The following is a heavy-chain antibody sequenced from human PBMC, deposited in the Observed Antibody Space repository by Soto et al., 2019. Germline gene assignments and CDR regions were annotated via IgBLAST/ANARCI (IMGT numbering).Heavy chain of an antibody. CDR2: ISAAGDP. J-gene: IGHJ6*02. Sequence: EVQLVESGGGLVQPGGSLRLSSEASGFTFRNYAMPWVRQGTGKGLDRVSGISAAGDPDYADSVEGRFTSSRENAQTSFFLQMNSLRVGDTAVYYCARTDRDFYGLDGWGQGTTVIVS. CDR1: GFTFRNYA. V-gene: IGHV3-13*05. CDR3: ARTDRDFYGLDG.